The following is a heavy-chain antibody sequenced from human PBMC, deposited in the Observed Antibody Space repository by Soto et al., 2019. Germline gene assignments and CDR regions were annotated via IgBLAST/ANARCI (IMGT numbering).Heavy chain of an antibody. D-gene: IGHD6-19*01. Sequence: QVQLVQSGAEVKKPGASVKVSCKASGYTFTTYQMHWVRQAPGQGLEWMGTINPSGGSTSYAQRCQGRVTMTRDTSTSTVYVELSSLRSEDTALYYCARGDSSGWYFDYWGQGTLVTVSS. CDR1: GYTFTTYQ. CDR3: ARGDSSGWYFDY. V-gene: IGHV1-46*01. J-gene: IGHJ4*02. CDR2: INPSGGST.